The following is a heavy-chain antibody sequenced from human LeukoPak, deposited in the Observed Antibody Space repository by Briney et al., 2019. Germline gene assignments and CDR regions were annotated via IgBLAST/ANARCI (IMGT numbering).Heavy chain of an antibody. D-gene: IGHD3-3*01. CDR2: INHSGST. CDR1: GGSFSGYY. Sequence: PSETLSLTCAVYGGSFSGYYWSWIRQPPGKGLEWIGEINHSGSTNYNPSLKSRVTISVDTSKNQFSLKLSSVTAADTAVYYCVRGRIEHDFWSGYRPHYYYYGMDVWGQGTTVTVSS. J-gene: IGHJ6*02. V-gene: IGHV4-34*01. CDR3: VRGRIEHDFWSGYRPHYYYYGMDV.